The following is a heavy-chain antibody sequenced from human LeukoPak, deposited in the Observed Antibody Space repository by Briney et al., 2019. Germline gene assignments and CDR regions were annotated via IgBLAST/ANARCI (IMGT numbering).Heavy chain of an antibody. V-gene: IGHV4-39*01. J-gene: IGHJ4*02. D-gene: IGHD3-9*01. CDR3: ARRSRLYRHEATGYHDS. CDR1: GDYITTTNYY. Sequence: SETLSLTCNVSGDYITTTNYYWAWIRQPPGKGLEWIASVFYSGTTYYNPSLKSRVIISMDTSRKQISLRLSSVTATDTAIYYCARRSRLYRHEATGYHDSWGQGTLVTVSS. CDR2: VFYSGTT.